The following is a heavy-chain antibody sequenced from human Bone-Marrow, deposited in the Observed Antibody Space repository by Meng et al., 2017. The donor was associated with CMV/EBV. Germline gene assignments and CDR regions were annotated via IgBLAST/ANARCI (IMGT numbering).Heavy chain of an antibody. D-gene: IGHD2-2*02. Sequence: GSLRLSCTVSGYPISSDNYWGWIRQSPGKGLEWIGSIYHNGGAYYNPSLRSRVTISVDTSKNQFSLKLSSVTAADTAVYYCARDQRCSSTSCYSVWLDYWGQGNLVTVSS. J-gene: IGHJ4*02. CDR1: GYPISSDNY. CDR3: ARDQRCSSTSCYSVWLDY. CDR2: IYHNGGA. V-gene: IGHV4-38-2*02.